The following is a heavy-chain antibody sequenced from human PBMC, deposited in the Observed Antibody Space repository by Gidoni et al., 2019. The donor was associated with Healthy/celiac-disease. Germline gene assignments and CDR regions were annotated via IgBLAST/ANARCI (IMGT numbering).Heavy chain of an antibody. J-gene: IGHJ6*03. V-gene: IGHV3-30*18. CDR2: ISYDGSNK. CDR3: AKVWGTTVGYYYYMDV. Sequence: GFTFSSYGMHWVRQAPGKGLEWVAVISYDGSNKYYADSVKGRFTISRDNSKNTLYLQMNSLRAEDTAVYYCAKVWGTTVGYYYYMDVWGKGTTVTVSS. CDR1: GFTFSSYG. D-gene: IGHD1-7*01.